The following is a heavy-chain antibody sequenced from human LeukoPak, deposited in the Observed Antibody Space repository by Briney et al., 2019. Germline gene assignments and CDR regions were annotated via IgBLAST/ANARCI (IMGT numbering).Heavy chain of an antibody. Sequence: EASVKVSCKASGGTFSSYAISWVRQAPGPRLEWMGGIIPIFGTANYAQKFQGRVTITADESTSTAYMELSSLRSEDTAVYYCARDRDSSSWPDYYYYGMDVWGKGTTVTVSS. CDR2: IIPIFGTA. CDR1: GGTFSSYA. CDR3: ARDRDSSSWPDYYYYGMDV. V-gene: IGHV1-69*13. D-gene: IGHD6-13*01. J-gene: IGHJ6*04.